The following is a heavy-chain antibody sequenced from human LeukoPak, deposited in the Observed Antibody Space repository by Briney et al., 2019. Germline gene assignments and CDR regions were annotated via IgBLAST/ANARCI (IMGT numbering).Heavy chain of an antibody. D-gene: IGHD2-2*02. CDR2: INPNSGGT. CDR3: AREVGYCSSTSCYTPRPDFDY. CDR1: GYTFTGYY. Sequence: ASVKVSCKASGYTFTGYYMHWVRQAPGQGLEWMGRINPNSGGTNYAQKFQGRVTMTRDTSISTAYMELSRLRSDDTAVYYCAREVGYCSSTSCYTPRPDFDYWGQGTLVTVSS. J-gene: IGHJ4*02. V-gene: IGHV1-2*06.